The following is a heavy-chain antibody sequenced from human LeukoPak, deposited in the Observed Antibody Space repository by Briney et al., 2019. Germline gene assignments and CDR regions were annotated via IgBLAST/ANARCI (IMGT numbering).Heavy chain of an antibody. CDR2: IKEDGSET. J-gene: IGHJ4*02. CDR1: GFTFSTYW. V-gene: IGHV3-7*01. CDR3: GRDSFETDIDY. D-gene: IGHD1-14*01. Sequence: PGGSLRLSCAASGFTFSTYWMSWVRQAPGKGLEWVANIKEDGSETYYVDSPRGRFTISRDNLKNSLYLQISSLRAEDTAVYYCGRDSFETDIDYWGQGTLVTVSS.